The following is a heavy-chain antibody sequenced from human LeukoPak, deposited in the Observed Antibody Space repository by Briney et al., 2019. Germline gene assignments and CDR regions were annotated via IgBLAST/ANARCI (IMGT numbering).Heavy chain of an antibody. Sequence: SETLSLTCTVSGGSISSSSYYWGWIRQPPGKGLEWIGSIYYSGSTYYNPSLKSRVTISVDTSKNQFSLKLSSVTAADTAVYYCARDVSFTFDYWGQGTLVTVSS. CDR3: ARDVSFTFDY. V-gene: IGHV4-39*02. CDR1: GGSISSSSYY. J-gene: IGHJ4*02. CDR2: IYYSGST. D-gene: IGHD3-10*01.